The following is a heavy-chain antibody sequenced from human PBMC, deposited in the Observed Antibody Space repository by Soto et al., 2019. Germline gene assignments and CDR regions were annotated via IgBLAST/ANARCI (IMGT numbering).Heavy chain of an antibody. CDR3: ARGTLVPAVMGDYGMYG. J-gene: IGHJ6*02. D-gene: IGHD2-2*01. Sequence: QVQLVQSGAEVKKPGSSVKVSRKASGGTFSSYAISWVRQAPGQGLEWMGGIIPIFGTANYAQKFQGRVTITAYESTSTAYMELSSLRSEDTAVYYCARGTLVPAVMGDYGMYGWGQGTTVTVSS. V-gene: IGHV1-69*12. CDR1: GGTFSSYA. CDR2: IIPIFGTA.